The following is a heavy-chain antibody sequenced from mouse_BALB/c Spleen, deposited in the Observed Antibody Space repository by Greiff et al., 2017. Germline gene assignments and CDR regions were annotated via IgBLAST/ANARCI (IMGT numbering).Heavy chain of an antibody. J-gene: IGHJ4*01. Sequence: EVKLVESGGDLVKPGGSLKLSCAASGFTFSSYGMSWVRQTPDKRLEWVATISSGGSYTYYPDSVKGRFTISRDNAKNTLYLQMSSLKSEDTAMYYCARQGEAIDYWGQGTSVTVSS. CDR1: GFTFSSYG. CDR3: ARQGEAIDY. V-gene: IGHV5-6*01. CDR2: ISSGGSYT.